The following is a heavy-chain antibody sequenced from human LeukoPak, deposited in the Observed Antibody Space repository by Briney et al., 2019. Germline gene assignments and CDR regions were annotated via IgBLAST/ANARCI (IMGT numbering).Heavy chain of an antibody. CDR1: GYTFTGYY. Sequence: ASVKVSCKASGYTFTGYYMNWVRQAPGQGLEWMGWINPNSGRTNYAHNFQGRVTLTRDPSISTAYMELTGLTSNDTGVYYCARDSEGQWLVQTFDYWGQGTLVTVSS. CDR3: ARDSEGQWLVQTFDY. CDR2: INPNSGRT. V-gene: IGHV1-2*02. D-gene: IGHD6-19*01. J-gene: IGHJ4*02.